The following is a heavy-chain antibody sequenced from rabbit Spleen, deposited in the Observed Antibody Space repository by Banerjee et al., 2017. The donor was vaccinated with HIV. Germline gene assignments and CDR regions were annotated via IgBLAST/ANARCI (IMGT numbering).Heavy chain of an antibody. CDR3: ARDDVGGGFWFNL. Sequence: QQQLVESGGGLVQPEGSLTLTCTASGFSFSRSYYMCWVCQAPGKGLEWIGCIYIGSSSATYYASWAKGRFTISKTSSTTVTLQMTSLTAADTATYFCARDDVGGGFWFNLWGQGTLVTVS. V-gene: IGHV1S45*01. D-gene: IGHD1-1*01. CDR1: GFSFSRSYY. J-gene: IGHJ4*01. CDR2: IYIGSSSAT.